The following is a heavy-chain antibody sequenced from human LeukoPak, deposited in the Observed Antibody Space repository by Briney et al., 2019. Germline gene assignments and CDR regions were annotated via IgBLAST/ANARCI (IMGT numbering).Heavy chain of an antibody. CDR2: ISSSSSNI. D-gene: IGHD2-21*01. CDR1: GFTFDDYG. Sequence: GGSLRLSCAASGFTFDDYGMSWVRQAPGKGLEWVSYISSSSSNIYYADSVKGRFTISRDNARNSLYLQMNSLRAEDTAVYYCASEYCGGDCYYYYYYYMDVWGKGTTVTVSS. J-gene: IGHJ6*03. CDR3: ASEYCGGDCYYYYYYYMDV. V-gene: IGHV3-48*01.